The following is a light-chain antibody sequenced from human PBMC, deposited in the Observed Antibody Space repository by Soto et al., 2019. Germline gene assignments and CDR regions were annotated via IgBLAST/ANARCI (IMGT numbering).Light chain of an antibody. CDR3: QQSVASPWT. CDR2: GAS. V-gene: IGKV3-20*01. Sequence: RVISQARDSVVLAQGVGVAVRCRTRQSLPSNSLAWYQQKPGQAPRLLFYGASSRATGIPDRFVGSGSGTDFTVTGIRLEAEDCAVYFCQQSVASPWTFGQGTKVDIK. CDR1: QSLPSNS. J-gene: IGKJ1*01.